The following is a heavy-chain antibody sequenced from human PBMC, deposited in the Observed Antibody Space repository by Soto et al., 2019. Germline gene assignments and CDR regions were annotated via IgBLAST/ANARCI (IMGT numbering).Heavy chain of an antibody. CDR3: ARDFNVETHWLRSEFDY. CDR2: IWFDGSNQ. CDR1: GFTFSRYG. Sequence: QVQLVESGGGVVQPGMSLRLSCAASGFTFSRYGMHWVRQAPGKGLEWVAVIWFDGSNQYYADSVKGRFTISRDTSKHTLYLQMRSLRAEDTVVYYCARDFNVETHWLRSEFDYWGQGTLVTVSS. D-gene: IGHD5-12*01. V-gene: IGHV3-33*01. J-gene: IGHJ4*02.